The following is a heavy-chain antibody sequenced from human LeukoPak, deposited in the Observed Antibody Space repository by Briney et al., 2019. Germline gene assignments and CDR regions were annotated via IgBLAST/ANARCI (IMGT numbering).Heavy chain of an antibody. CDR2: IYYTGPT. CDR3: ARFSWGCSTASCYLTN. CDR1: GGSLSGHY. D-gene: IGHD2-2*01. Sequence: SETLSLTCTVGGGSLSGHYWGWIREPPGKGLELVGHIYYTGPTFYNPSLNSRVTITLDTSRNQFSLRLTSVIAADTAVYYCARFSWGCSTASCYLTNWGQGALVTVSS. J-gene: IGHJ4*02. V-gene: IGHV4-59*11.